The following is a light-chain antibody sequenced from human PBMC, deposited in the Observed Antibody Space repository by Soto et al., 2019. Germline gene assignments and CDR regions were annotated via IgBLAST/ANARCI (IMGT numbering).Light chain of an antibody. V-gene: IGLV1-47*01. CDR3: AAWDDSLSGYV. J-gene: IGLJ1*01. CDR2: RNN. Sequence: QSVLTQPPSASGTPGQRVTISCSGSSSNIGSNYVYWYQQLLGTAPKLLIYRNNQRPSGVPDRFSGSKSGTSASLAVSGLRSEDEADYYCAAWDDSLSGYVFATGTKVTVL. CDR1: SSNIGSNY.